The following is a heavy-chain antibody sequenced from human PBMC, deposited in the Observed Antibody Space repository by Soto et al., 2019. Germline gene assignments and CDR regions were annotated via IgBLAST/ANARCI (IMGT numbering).Heavy chain of an antibody. Sequence: SETLSLTCAVSSGSISSSNWWSWVRQPPGKGLEWIGEIYHSGSTNYNPSLKSRVTISVDKSKNQFSLKLSSVTAADTAVYYCARGRGLTHDFWSGYDPYYSMDVWGKGTTVTVSS. CDR1: SGSISSSNW. CDR2: IYHSGST. CDR3: ARGRGLTHDFWSGYDPYYSMDV. D-gene: IGHD3-3*01. V-gene: IGHV4-4*02. J-gene: IGHJ6*03.